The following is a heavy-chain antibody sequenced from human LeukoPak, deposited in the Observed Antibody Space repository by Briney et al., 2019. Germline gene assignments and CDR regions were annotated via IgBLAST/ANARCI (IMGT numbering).Heavy chain of an antibody. CDR3: TRGPPYSYGNDFDY. J-gene: IGHJ4*02. CDR1: GYTLTYYY. Sequence: GASVKVSCKACGYTLTYYYLHWVRQAPGQGLEWMGLINPNSGGTNFAQKFQGRVTMTRDTSISTAYMDLSRLKSDDTAVYYCTRGPPYSYGNDFDYWGQGTLVTVSS. D-gene: IGHD5-18*01. V-gene: IGHV1-2*02. CDR2: INPNSGGT.